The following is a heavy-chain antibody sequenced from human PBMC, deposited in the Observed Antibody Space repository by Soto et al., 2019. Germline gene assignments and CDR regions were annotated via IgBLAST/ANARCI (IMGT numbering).Heavy chain of an antibody. D-gene: IGHD4-4*01. Sequence: QVQLQESGPGLVKPSQTLSLTCTVSGGSISSGDYYWSWIRQPPGKGLEWIGYIYYSGSTYYNPSLKSRVTISVDTSKNQFSLKLSSVTAADTAVYYCARSNDYSNYGLTRGGEYDYWGQGTLVTVSS. CDR2: IYYSGST. J-gene: IGHJ4*02. CDR1: GGSISSGDYY. CDR3: ARSNDYSNYGLTRGGEYDY. V-gene: IGHV4-30-4*01.